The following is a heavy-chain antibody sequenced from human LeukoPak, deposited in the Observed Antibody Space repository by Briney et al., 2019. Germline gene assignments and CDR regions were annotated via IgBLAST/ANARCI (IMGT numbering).Heavy chain of an antibody. V-gene: IGHV3-23*01. CDR2: ISGSGSGGST. Sequence: PGGSLRLSCAASGFTFSSSAMSWVRQAPGKGLEWVSNISGSGSGGSTYYADSVKGRFTISRDNSKNTLYLQMNSLRAEDTAVYYCAKFFRGWLQYDAFDIWGQGTIVTISS. CDR1: GFTFSSSA. CDR3: AKFFRGWLQYDAFDI. D-gene: IGHD6-19*01. J-gene: IGHJ3*02.